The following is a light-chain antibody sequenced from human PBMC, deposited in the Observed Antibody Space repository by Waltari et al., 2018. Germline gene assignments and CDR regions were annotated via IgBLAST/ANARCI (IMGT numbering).Light chain of an antibody. Sequence: QSALTRPPSASGSPGQSVTISCTGTSSDVGGYNYVSWYQQHPGKAPKLMIYEVSNRPAGDPARFSGSQSGTSSSRTVSALQAEDEADYYCISYAGSNNLGVFGGGTKLTLL. J-gene: IGLJ3*02. V-gene: IGLV2-8*01. CDR2: EVS. CDR3: ISYAGSNNLGV. CDR1: SSDVGGYNY.